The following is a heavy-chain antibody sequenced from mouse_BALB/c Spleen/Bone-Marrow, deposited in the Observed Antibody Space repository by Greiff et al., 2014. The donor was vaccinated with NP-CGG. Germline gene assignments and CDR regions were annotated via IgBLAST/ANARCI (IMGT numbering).Heavy chain of an antibody. CDR3: GRGAYGFAMDY. CDR2: IDPANGNT. V-gene: IGHV14-3*02. CDR1: GFNIQNTY. D-gene: IGHD1-1*01. J-gene: IGHJ4*01. Sequence: EVQLQQSGAELVKPGASVKLSRTASGFNIQNTYIHWVKQRPEQGLEWIGRIDPANGNTKYDPNFQDKATLTADTSSNTAYLQLASLTSEDTAVYCCGRGAYGFAMDYWGQGTSVTVSA.